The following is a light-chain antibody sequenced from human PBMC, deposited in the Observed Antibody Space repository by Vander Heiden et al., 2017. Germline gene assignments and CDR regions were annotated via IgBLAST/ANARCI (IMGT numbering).Light chain of an antibody. Sequence: QSVLTQPSSVSEAPRQRFSISCSGSSSNVGNNAVNWYQQLPGKAPKLLIYYDDLLPSGVSDRFSGSKSGTSASLAISGLQSEDEADYYCAAWDDSLNAVVFGGGTKLTVL. V-gene: IGLV1-36*01. CDR1: SSNVGNNA. CDR2: YDD. J-gene: IGLJ2*01. CDR3: AAWDDSLNAVV.